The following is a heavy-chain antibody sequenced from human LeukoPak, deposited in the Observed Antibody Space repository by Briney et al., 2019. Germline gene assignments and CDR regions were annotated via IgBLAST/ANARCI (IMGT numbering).Heavy chain of an antibody. J-gene: IGHJ5*02. CDR1: GGSISIYY. CDR2: IYYSGST. D-gene: IGHD3-3*01. CDR3: ARERGVALGFDP. Sequence: PSETLSLTCTVSGGSISIYYWSWIRQPPGKGLEWIGYIYYSGSTNYNPSLKSRVTISVDTSKNQFSLKLSSVTAADTAVYYCARERGVALGFDPWGQGTLVTVSS. V-gene: IGHV4-59*01.